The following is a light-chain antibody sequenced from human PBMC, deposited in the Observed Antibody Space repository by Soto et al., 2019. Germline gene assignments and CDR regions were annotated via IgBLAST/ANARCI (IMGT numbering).Light chain of an antibody. CDR3: SSYARNSLL. Sequence: QSALTQPASVSGSPGQSITISCTGTSSDVGGYNYVSWYQHYPGKAPKLIIYEVSNRPSGVSNRFSGSKSGNTASLTLSGLPAEDGADYYCSSYARNSLLFRGGTKLTVL. CDR1: SSDVGGYNY. CDR2: EVS. V-gene: IGLV2-14*01. J-gene: IGLJ2*01.